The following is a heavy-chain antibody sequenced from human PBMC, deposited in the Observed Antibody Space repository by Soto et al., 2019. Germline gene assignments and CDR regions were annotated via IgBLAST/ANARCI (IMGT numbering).Heavy chain of an antibody. V-gene: IGHV1-18*01. D-gene: IGHD1-26*01. CDR2: IIAYNGNT. J-gene: IGHJ5*02. CDR3: ARSLGPVGANGILVDP. Sequence: SXKVSFKASGYTXTSYGIGLVRQAPGQGLEWMGWIIAYNGNTNYAQKLQGRVTMTTDTSTSTAYMELRSLRSDDTAVYYCARSLGPVGANGILVDPWGQGTLGTVS. CDR1: GYTXTSYG.